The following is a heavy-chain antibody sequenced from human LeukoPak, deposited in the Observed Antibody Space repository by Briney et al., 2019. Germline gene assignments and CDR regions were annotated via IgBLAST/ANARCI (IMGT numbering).Heavy chain of an antibody. CDR1: GFTFSSYS. Sequence: PGGSLRLSCAASGFTFSSYSMNWVRQAPGKGLEWVSYISSSSSTIYYADSVKGRFTISRDNAKNSLYLQMNSLRAEDTAVYYCARVNSGYDFRFFSYYYYMDVWGKGTTVTVSS. J-gene: IGHJ6*03. CDR3: ARVNSGYDFRFFSYYYYMDV. CDR2: ISSSSSTI. D-gene: IGHD5-12*01. V-gene: IGHV3-48*01.